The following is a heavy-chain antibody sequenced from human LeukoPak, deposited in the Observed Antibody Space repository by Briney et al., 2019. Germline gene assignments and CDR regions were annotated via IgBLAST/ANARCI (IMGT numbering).Heavy chain of an antibody. V-gene: IGHV5-10-1*01. CDR2: IDPSDSYT. CDR3: ARRVSSSGWFDP. D-gene: IGHD6-6*01. J-gene: IGHJ5*02. Sequence: GASLQISCKGSGYSLTSYWISWVRPLPGKGLEWMGRIDPSDSYTNYSPSFQGHVTISADKSISTAYLQWSSLKASDTAMYYCARRVSSSGWFDPWGQGTLVTVSS. CDR1: GYSLTSYW.